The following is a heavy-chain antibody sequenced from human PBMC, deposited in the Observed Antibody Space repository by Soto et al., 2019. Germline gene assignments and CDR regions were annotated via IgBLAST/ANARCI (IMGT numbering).Heavy chain of an antibody. D-gene: IGHD3-3*01. CDR2: INHSGST. V-gene: IGHV4-34*01. CDR3: ATGGSGYYNWFDP. CDR1: GGSFSGYY. J-gene: IGHJ5*02. Sequence: TLSLTCAVYGGSFSGYYWSWIRQHPGKGLEWIGEINHSGSTNYNPSLKSRVTISVDTSKNQFSLKLSSVTAADTAVYYCATGGSGYYNWFDPWGQGTLVTVSS.